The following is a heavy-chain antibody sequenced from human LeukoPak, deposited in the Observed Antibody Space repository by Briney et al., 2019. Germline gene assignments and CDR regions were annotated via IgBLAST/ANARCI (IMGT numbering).Heavy chain of an antibody. D-gene: IGHD5-12*01. Sequence: GGSLRLSCAASGFTFSSYSMNWVRQARGKGLEWVSSISSSSSYIYYAGSVKGRFTISRDNAKNSLYLQMNSLRAEDTAVYYCASIASSGPRLFDYWGQGTLVTVSS. V-gene: IGHV3-21*01. J-gene: IGHJ4*02. CDR3: ASIASSGPRLFDY. CDR2: ISSSSSYI. CDR1: GFTFSSYS.